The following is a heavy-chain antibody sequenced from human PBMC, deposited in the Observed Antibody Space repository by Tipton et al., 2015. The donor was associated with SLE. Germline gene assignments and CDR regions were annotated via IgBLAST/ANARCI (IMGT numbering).Heavy chain of an antibody. Sequence: QVQLVQSGAEVKKPGSSVKVSCKASGGTFSSYAITWVRQAPGQGLEWRGGILPTFGTANNAQKFQGGVTITADESTSTAYMELSSLRSDDTAVYYCARDLSGVKDLWGRGTLVTVSS. J-gene: IGHJ2*01. CDR3: ARDLSGVKDL. D-gene: IGHD3-10*01. CDR1: GGTFSSYA. CDR2: ILPTFGTA. V-gene: IGHV1-69*01.